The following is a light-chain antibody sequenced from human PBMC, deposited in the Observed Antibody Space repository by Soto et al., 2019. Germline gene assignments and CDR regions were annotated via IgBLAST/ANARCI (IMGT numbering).Light chain of an antibody. CDR2: GNS. V-gene: IGLV1-40*01. CDR3: QSYDSSLGGSYV. Sequence: QSVLTQPPSVSGAPGQRVTISCTGSSSNIGANYNVNWYQQLPGTAPKLLIYGNSNRPSGVPDRFSGSKSGTSASLAINGLQAEDEADYYCQSYDSSLGGSYVFGTGTKVTVL. CDR1: SSNIGANYN. J-gene: IGLJ1*01.